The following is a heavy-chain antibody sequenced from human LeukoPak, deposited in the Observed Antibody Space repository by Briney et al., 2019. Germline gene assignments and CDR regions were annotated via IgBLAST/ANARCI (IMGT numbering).Heavy chain of an antibody. CDR2: FDPEDGET. J-gene: IGHJ5*02. D-gene: IGHD6-19*01. Sequence: GASVKVSCKASGYTFTSYYMHWVRQAPGKGLEWMGGFDPEDGETIYAQKFQGRVTMTEDTSTDTAYMELSSLRSEDTAVYYCATGYPSGWYWFDPWGQGTLVTVSS. CDR3: ATGYPSGWYWFDP. V-gene: IGHV1-24*01. CDR1: GYTFTSYY.